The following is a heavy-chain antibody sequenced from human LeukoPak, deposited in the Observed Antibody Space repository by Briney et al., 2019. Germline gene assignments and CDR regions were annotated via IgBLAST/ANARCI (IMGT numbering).Heavy chain of an antibody. V-gene: IGHV3-72*01. CDR3: ARDGVKGDNSAFDI. Sequence: PGGSLRLSCAASGVTLSDHHMDWVRQAPGKGLEWVGRTRDKARNYRTEYAASVDGRFTISRDNSRNSVYLQMNSLKTEDTAVYFCARDGVKGDNSAFDIWGQGTVVTVSS. CDR1: GVTLSDHH. D-gene: IGHD3-22*01. CDR2: TRDKARNYRT. J-gene: IGHJ3*02.